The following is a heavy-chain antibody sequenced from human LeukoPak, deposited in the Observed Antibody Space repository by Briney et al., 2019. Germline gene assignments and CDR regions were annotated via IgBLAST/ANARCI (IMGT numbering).Heavy chain of an antibody. J-gene: IGHJ4*02. D-gene: IGHD6-13*01. Sequence: AGGSLRLSCAASGFPFSSDWMQWVRQAPGKGLVWVSRIKSDGSSISYADSVKGRFTISRDNAKNTLYLQMNSLRVEDTAVYFCARARIAAPLLDYWGQGTLVTVSS. CDR3: ARARIAAPLLDY. CDR1: GFPFSSDW. V-gene: IGHV3-74*01. CDR2: IKSDGSSI.